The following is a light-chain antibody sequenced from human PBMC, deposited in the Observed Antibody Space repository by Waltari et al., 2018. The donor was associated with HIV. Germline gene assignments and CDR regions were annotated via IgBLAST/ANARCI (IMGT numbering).Light chain of an antibody. V-gene: IGKV1-5*03. CDR3: QQYNTYWT. Sequence: DIQMTQSPSTLSASVGDRVTITCRASQTISNWLAWYQQKPGKAPKLLIYKASSLKSGVPSRFSGSGSGTEFTLSISSLQPDVFATYYCQQYNTYWTFGQGTKVEI. J-gene: IGKJ1*01. CDR2: KAS. CDR1: QTISNW.